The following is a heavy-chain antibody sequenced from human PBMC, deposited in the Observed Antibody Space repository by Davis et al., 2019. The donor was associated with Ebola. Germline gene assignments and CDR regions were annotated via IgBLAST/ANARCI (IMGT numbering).Heavy chain of an antibody. CDR1: GFTFSSYG. Sequence: GESLKISCAASGFTFSSYGMSWVRQAPGKGLEWVSLTYSAGSTNYADSVKGRFIISKDKSTNTLNLQMNSLRVEDTAVYFCARVHRSWAFGEGKWFDPWGQGTRVTVSS. J-gene: IGHJ5*02. D-gene: IGHD3-10*01. V-gene: IGHV3-53*01. CDR2: TYSAGST. CDR3: ARVHRSWAFGEGKWFDP.